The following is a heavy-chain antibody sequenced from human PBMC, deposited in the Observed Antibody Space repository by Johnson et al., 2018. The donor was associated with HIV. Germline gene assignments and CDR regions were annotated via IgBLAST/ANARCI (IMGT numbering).Heavy chain of an antibody. CDR1: GFTFRDYY. J-gene: IGHJ3*01. CDR3: ARESTPWGGDYVGYSFDL. Sequence: QVQLVESGGGLVKPGGSLRLSCVASGFTFRDYYMNWMRQAPGKGLEWISHISSSGTSIFYADSVKGRFTISRDNAKKLLYIQMSGLTGEDTATYYCARESTPWGGDYVGYSFDLWGQGTTVTVTS. V-gene: IGHV3-11*04. D-gene: IGHD4-17*01. CDR2: ISSSGTSI.